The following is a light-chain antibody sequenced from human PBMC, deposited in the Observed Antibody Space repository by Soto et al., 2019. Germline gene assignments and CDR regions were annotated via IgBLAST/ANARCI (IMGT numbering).Light chain of an antibody. J-gene: IGLJ2*01. CDR1: SSDVGGYNL. Sequence: QSALTQPASVSGSPGQSITISCTGTSSDVGGYNLVSWYQQHPGKAPKLLIYEGSKRPSGVSNRFSGSKSGNTASPTISGLQAEDEADYYCCYYAGSSTFHVVFGGGTKLTVL. CDR2: EGS. CDR3: CYYAGSSTFHVV. V-gene: IGLV2-23*03.